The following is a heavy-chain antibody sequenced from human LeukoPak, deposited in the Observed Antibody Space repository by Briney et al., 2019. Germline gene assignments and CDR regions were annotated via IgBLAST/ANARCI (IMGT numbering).Heavy chain of an antibody. J-gene: IGHJ4*02. D-gene: IGHD4-11*01. Sequence: PGGSLRLSCAASGFTVSSNYMSWVRQAPGKGLEWVSIIYSGGSTYYADSVKGRFTISRDNSKNTLYLQMNSLRAEDTAVYYCAAVTTRTNPFDYWGQGTLVTVSS. V-gene: IGHV3-53*01. CDR3: AAVTTRTNPFDY. CDR1: GFTVSSNY. CDR2: IYSGGST.